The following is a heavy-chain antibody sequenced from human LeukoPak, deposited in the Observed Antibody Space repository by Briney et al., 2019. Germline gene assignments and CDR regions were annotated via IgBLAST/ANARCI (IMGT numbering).Heavy chain of an antibody. CDR3: AKIAARDTGEGY. CDR1: GYTFTSNH. V-gene: IGHV1-46*01. CDR2: IKPSGDST. J-gene: IGHJ4*02. D-gene: IGHD6-6*01. Sequence: ASVKVSCKASGYTFTSNHIHWVRQAPGQGLEWMGVIKPSGDSTSYAPNFQGGVTVTRDTSTSTVYMELSSLRSEDTAIYYCAKIAARDTGEGYWGQGTLVTVSS.